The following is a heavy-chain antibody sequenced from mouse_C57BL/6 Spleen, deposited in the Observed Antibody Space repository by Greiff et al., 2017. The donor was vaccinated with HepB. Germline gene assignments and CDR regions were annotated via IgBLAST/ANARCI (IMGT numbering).Heavy chain of an antibody. CDR1: GYTFTSYW. V-gene: IGHV1-50*01. D-gene: IGHD1-1*01. J-gene: IGHJ1*03. Sequence: QVQLQQPGAELVKPGASVKLSCKASGYTFTSYWMQWVKQRPGQGLEWIGEIDPSDSYTNYNQKFKGKATLTVDTSSSTAYMQLSSLTSADAAVYDWAISGCTTVVAHWYFYVWGTGTTVTFSS. CDR3: AISGCTTVVAHWYFYV. CDR2: IDPSDSYT.